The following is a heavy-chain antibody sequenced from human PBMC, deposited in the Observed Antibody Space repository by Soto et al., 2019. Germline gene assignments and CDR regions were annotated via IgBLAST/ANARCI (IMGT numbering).Heavy chain of an antibody. CDR2: IYYSGST. V-gene: IGHV4-31*03. D-gene: IGHD3-3*01. Sequence: SETLSLTCTVSGGSLSSGGYYWSWIRQHPGKGLEWIGYIYYSGSTYYNPSLKSRVTISVDTSKNQFSLKLSSVTAADTAVYYCAREGSDFWSGYLRRGLDPWGQGTLVPVSS. J-gene: IGHJ5*02. CDR1: GGSLSSGGYY. CDR3: AREGSDFWSGYLRRGLDP.